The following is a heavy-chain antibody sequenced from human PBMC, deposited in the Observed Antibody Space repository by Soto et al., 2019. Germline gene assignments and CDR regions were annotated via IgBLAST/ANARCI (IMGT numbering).Heavy chain of an antibody. D-gene: IGHD3-10*01. CDR2: INHSGST. Sequence: QVQLQQWGAGLLKPSETLSLTCAVYGGSFSGYYWSWIRQPPGKGLEWIGEINHSGSTNYNPSLKSRVTITVDTAKYVSSLKVGPGPAADRAVYYCARGLRGGGNMDVWGQGTTVTVSS. CDR1: GGSFSGYY. V-gene: IGHV4-34*01. J-gene: IGHJ6*02. CDR3: ARGLRGGGNMDV.